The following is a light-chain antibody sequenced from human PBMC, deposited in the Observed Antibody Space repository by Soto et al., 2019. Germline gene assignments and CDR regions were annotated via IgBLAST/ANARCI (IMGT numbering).Light chain of an antibody. CDR3: QQYGSSPPWT. J-gene: IGKJ1*01. CDR2: GAS. V-gene: IGKV3-20*01. Sequence: ETVMTQSPATLSVSPGERATLSCRASQSISSNLAWYQQKPGQAPRLLIYGASSRATGIPDRFSGSGSGTDFTLTISRLEPEDFAVYYCQQYGSSPPWTFGQGTKVDIK. CDR1: QSISSN.